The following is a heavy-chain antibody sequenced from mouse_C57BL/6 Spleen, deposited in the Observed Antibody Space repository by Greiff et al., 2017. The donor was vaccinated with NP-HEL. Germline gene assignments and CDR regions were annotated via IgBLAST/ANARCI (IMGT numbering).Heavy chain of an antibody. Sequence: VQLQQSGAELVRPGASVTLSCKASGYTFTDYEMHWVKQTPVHGLEWIGAIDPETGGTAYNQKFKGKAILTADKSSSTAYMELRSLTSEDSADYYCTRSYGSSYDWYFDVWGTGTTVTVSS. CDR2: IDPETGGT. CDR1: GYTFTDYE. CDR3: TRSYGSSYDWYFDV. D-gene: IGHD1-1*01. V-gene: IGHV1-15*01. J-gene: IGHJ1*03.